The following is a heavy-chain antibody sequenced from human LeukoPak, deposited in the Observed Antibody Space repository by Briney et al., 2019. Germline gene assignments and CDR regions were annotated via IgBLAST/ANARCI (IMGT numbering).Heavy chain of an antibody. Sequence: PSETLSLTCTVPGASITSGEYHWSWIRQPAGKGLEWIGRIYTSGSANYNPSLRSRVTISVDTSKNQFSLKLSSVTAADTTIYYCAREFDHWGLGTLVTVSS. CDR3: AREFDH. V-gene: IGHV4-61*02. CDR1: GASITSGEYH. CDR2: IYTSGSA. J-gene: IGHJ4*02.